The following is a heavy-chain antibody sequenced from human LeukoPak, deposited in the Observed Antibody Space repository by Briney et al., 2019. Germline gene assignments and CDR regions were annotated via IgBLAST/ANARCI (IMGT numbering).Heavy chain of an antibody. CDR3: ARDFQYYYDSSGGGYFDY. CDR2: IKQDGSEK. Sequence: GGSLRLSCAASGFTFSSYWMSWVRQAPGKGLEWVANIKQDGSEKYYVDSVKGRFTISRDNAKNSLYLQMSSLRAEDTAVYYCARDFQYYYDSSGGGYFDYWGQGTLVTVSS. D-gene: IGHD3-22*01. J-gene: IGHJ4*02. CDR1: GFTFSSYW. V-gene: IGHV3-7*01.